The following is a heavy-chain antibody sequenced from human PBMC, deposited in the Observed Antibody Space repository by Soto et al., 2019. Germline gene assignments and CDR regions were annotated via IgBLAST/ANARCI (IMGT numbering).Heavy chain of an antibody. CDR3: AGRRDGYNWWFDY. J-gene: IGHJ4*02. Sequence: SETLSLTCAVSGGSISSSNWWSWVRQPPGKGLEWIGEIYHSGSTNYNPSLKSRVTISVDNSKNQFSLKLGSVTAADTAVDYCAGRRDGYNWWFDYWGQGTLVTVSS. V-gene: IGHV4-4*02. D-gene: IGHD5-12*01. CDR2: IYHSGST. CDR1: GGSISSSNW.